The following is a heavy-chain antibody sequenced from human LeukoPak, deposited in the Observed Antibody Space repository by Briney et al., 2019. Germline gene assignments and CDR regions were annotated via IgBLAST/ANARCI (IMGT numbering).Heavy chain of an antibody. CDR2: IYYSETT. Sequence: SETLSLTCTFWIGFIGTTSYYWGWIRQSPGKGLEWIGHIYYSETTYYNLSLESRVTISVDPSQSQLCLTLSSVAAEDTAVYYCAIGRGSYGSVVDSWGQGTLVTVSS. D-gene: IGHD3-16*02. CDR3: AIGRGSYGSVVDS. V-gene: IGHV4-39*01. J-gene: IGHJ4*02. CDR1: IGFIGTTSYY.